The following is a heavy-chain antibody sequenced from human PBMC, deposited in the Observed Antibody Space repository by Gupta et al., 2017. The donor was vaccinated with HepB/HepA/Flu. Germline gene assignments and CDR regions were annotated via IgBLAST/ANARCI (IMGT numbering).Heavy chain of an antibody. CDR1: GFTLSDYY. CDR2: ISNRVETR. J-gene: IGHJ4*02. D-gene: IGHD5-24*01. CDR3: ARNGYWDY. V-gene: IGHV3-11*01. Sequence: QVQLVDSGGGLVKPGGSLRLSCAASGFTLSDYYMSWIRQAPGKGLEWVANISNRVETRYYAESVKGRFTIGRDNAKNSLYWQMNTLKAEDTAIDYWARNGYWDYWGPGILVSVSS.